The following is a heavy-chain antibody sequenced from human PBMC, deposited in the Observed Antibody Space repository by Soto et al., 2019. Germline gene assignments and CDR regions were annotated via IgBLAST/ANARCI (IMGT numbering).Heavy chain of an antibody. J-gene: IGHJ6*03. CDR3: AISHYYYMDV. CDR2: ISSNSRTT. CDR1: GFTFSSYS. Sequence: EVQLVESGGGLVQPGGSLRLSCAASGFTFSSYSMNWVRQAPGKGLEWVSYISSNSRTTYYADSVKGRFTVSRDNAKNSLYLQMNSLRAEETAVYYCAISHYYYMDVWGKGTTVTVSS. V-gene: IGHV3-48*01.